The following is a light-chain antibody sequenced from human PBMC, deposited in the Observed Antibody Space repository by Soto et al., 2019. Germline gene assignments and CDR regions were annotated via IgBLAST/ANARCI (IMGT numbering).Light chain of an antibody. Sequence: DLQLTQSPSSLSASVGDRVTITCRASQSISSYVSWYQQIPGKAPKLLIYAASNLQGGVPSRFSGSGSGTDFTLTISSLQPEDFATYYCQQSYSTLTWTFGQGTKVEI. CDR3: QQSYSTLTWT. J-gene: IGKJ1*01. CDR2: AAS. CDR1: QSISSY. V-gene: IGKV1-39*01.